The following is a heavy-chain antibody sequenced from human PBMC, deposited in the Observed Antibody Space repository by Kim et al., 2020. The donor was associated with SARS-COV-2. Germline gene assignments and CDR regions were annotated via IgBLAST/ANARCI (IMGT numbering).Heavy chain of an antibody. Sequence: RTNSADSVKGRFTISRDNSKNTLYLQRNSLRAEDTAVYYCARGMTTGNYWGQGTLVTVSS. CDR2: RT. CDR3: ARGMTTGNY. D-gene: IGHD4-17*01. J-gene: IGHJ4*02. V-gene: IGHV3-53*01.